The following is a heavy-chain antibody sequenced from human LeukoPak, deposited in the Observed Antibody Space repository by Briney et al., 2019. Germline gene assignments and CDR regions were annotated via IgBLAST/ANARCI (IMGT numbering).Heavy chain of an antibody. D-gene: IGHD3-10*01. V-gene: IGHV1-18*01. CDR1: GYTFTSYG. Sequence: ASVKVSCKASGYTFTSYGISWVRQAPGQGLEWMGWISAYNGNTNYAQKLQGRVTMTTDTSTSTAYMELRSLRSDDTAVYYCARDRYPVRGAAASNFDYWGQGTLVTVSS. CDR3: ARDRYPVRGAAASNFDY. J-gene: IGHJ4*02. CDR2: ISAYNGNT.